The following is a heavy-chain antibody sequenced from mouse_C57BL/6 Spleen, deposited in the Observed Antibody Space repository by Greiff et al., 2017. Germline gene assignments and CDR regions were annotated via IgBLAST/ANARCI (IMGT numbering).Heavy chain of an antibody. CDR2: IDPEDGKT. CDR3: ARGYSNYLYWAMDY. D-gene: IGHD2-5*01. V-gene: IGHV14-2*01. Sequence: VHVKQSGAELVKPGASVKLSCTASGFNIKDYYMHWVKQRTEQGLEWIGRIDPEDGKTKYAPKFQGKATITADTSSNTAYLQLSSLTSEDTAVYYCARGYSNYLYWAMDYWGQGTSVTVSS. CDR1: GFNIKDYY. J-gene: IGHJ4*01.